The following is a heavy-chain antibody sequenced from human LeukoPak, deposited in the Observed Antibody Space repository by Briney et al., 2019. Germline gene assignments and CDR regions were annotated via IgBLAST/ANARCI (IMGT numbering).Heavy chain of an antibody. CDR2: INHSGST. CDR1: GGSFSGYY. Sequence: SETLSLTCAVYGGSFSGYYWSWSREPPGKGLEWIGEINHSGSTNYNPPLKSRVTISVDTSKNQFSLKLSSVTAADTAVSYCARGLRSWGQGTLVTVSS. D-gene: IGHD3-16*01. V-gene: IGHV4-34*01. J-gene: IGHJ5*02. CDR3: ARGLRS.